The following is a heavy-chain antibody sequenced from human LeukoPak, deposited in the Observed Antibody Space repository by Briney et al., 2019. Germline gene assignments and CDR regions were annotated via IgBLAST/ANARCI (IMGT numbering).Heavy chain of an antibody. CDR1: GFTFSSYG. CDR2: IWYDGSNK. D-gene: IGHD1-7*01. J-gene: IGHJ4*02. Sequence: PGRSLRLSCAASGFTFSSYGMHWVRQAPGKGLEWVAVIWYDGSNKYYADSVKGRFTISRDNSKNTLYLQMNSLRAEDTAVYYCAKDHNWNYLGGIWDYWGQGTLVTVSS. V-gene: IGHV3-33*06. CDR3: AKDHNWNYLGGIWDY.